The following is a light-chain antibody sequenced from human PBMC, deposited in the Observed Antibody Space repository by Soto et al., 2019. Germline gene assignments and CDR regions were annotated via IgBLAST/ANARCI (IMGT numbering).Light chain of an antibody. CDR2: HAS. J-gene: IGKJ5*01. Sequence: DVQMTQSPSSLSATIGDRVTITCTSSQNITNNLSWYQQKPGKAPNLLIYHASKLAKGVTSRFSGSGSGTDFSFIITSLQREDLATYYCQQYYGLPPLTFGQGTRLEI. V-gene: IGKV1-33*01. CDR1: QNITNN. CDR3: QQYYGLPPLT.